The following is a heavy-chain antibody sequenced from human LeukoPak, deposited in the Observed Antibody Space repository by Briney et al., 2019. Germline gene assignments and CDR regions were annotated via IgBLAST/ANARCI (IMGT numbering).Heavy chain of an antibody. Sequence: ASVKVSCKASGYTFTSYYMHWVRQAPGQGLEWMGIINPSGGSTSYAQKLQGRVTMTRDTSTSTVYMELSSLRSEDTAVYYCARTGEAYYYGMDVWGQGTTVTVSS. D-gene: IGHD3/OR15-3a*01. J-gene: IGHJ6*02. V-gene: IGHV1-46*01. CDR1: GYTFTSYY. CDR2: INPSGGST. CDR3: ARTGEAYYYGMDV.